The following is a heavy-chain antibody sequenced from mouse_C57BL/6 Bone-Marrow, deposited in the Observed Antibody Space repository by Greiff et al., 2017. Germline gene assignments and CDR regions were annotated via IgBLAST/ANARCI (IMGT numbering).Heavy chain of an antibody. Sequence: QVQLMQSGPELARPWASVKISCQAFYTFSRRVHFAIRGTNSWMQWVKQRPGRGLGWIGAISPGNGGPSSNQKFNGKATFTAERSSHTASMQLSSLTAEDSAIYYFAWKWAFYWYFDVWGTGTTVTVSS. CDR1: YTFSRRVH. V-gene: IGHV1-87*01. CDR2: GRGLGWIG. J-gene: IGHJ1*03. CDR3: AEDSAIYYFAWKWAFYWYFDV.